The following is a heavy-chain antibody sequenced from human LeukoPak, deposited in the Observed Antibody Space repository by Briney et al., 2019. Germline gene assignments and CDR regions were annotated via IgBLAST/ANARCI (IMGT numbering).Heavy chain of an antibody. CDR3: ARGYWELLVDY. D-gene: IGHD1-26*01. Sequence: SETLSLTCAVYGGSFSGYYWSWIRQPPGKGLEWIGEINHSGSTNYNPSLKSRVTISVDTSKNQFSLKLSSVTAADTAVYYCARGYWELLVDYWGQGTLVTVSS. J-gene: IGHJ4*02. CDR2: INHSGST. CDR1: GGSFSGYY. V-gene: IGHV4-34*01.